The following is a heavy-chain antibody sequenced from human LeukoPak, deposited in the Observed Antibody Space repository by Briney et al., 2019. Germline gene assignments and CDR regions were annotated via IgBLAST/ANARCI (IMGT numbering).Heavy chain of an antibody. CDR2: IYPGDSDT. D-gene: IGHD3-10*01. V-gene: IGHV5-51*01. CDR3: ARLVYYGSGSYDYYYGMDV. J-gene: IGHJ6*02. Sequence: GESLKISCKGSGYSFTSYWIGWVRQMPGKGLEWMGIIYPGDSDTRYSPSFQGQVTISADKSISTAYLRWSSLKASDTAMYYCARLVYYGSGSYDYYYGMDVWGQGTTVTVSS. CDR1: GYSFTSYW.